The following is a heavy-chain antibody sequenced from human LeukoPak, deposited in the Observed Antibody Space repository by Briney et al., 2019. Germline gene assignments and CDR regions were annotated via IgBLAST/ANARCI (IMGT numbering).Heavy chain of an antibody. J-gene: IGHJ4*02. CDR2: IYGGGGT. CDR1: GFTVSSNY. Sequence: GGSLRLSCAASGFTVSSNYMSWVRQAPGKGLEWVSVIYGGGGTYYADSVRGRFTISRDNSKNTLYLQMNSLRAEDTAVYYCARGSSSPFDYWGQGTLVTVSS. CDR3: ARGSSSPFDY. D-gene: IGHD6-13*01. V-gene: IGHV3-53*01.